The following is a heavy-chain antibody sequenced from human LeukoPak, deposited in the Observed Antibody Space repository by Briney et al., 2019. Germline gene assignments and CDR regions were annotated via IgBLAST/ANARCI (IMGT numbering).Heavy chain of an antibody. V-gene: IGHV3-23*01. D-gene: IGHD3-22*01. Sequence: PGGSLRLSCAASGFTFSSYAMSWVRQAPGKGLEWVSAISGSGGSTYYADSVKGRFTISRDNSKNTLYLQMNSLRAEDTAVYYCAKSYDSSGYYPVGNIDYWGQGTLVTVSS. J-gene: IGHJ4*02. CDR1: GFTFSSYA. CDR3: AKSYDSSGYYPVGNIDY. CDR2: ISGSGGST.